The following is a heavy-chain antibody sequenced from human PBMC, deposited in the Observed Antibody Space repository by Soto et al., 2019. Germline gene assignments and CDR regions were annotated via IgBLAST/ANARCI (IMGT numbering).Heavy chain of an antibody. CDR2: IYHSGST. D-gene: IGHD6-6*01. CDR1: GGSISSSNW. V-gene: IGHV4-4*02. J-gene: IGHJ4*02. CDR3: ARGSLAARPVSDY. Sequence: TLSLTCAVSGGSISSSNWWSWVRQPPGKGLEWIGEIYHSGSTNYNPSLKSRVTISVDKSKNQFSLKLSSVTAADTAVYYCARGSLAARPVSDYWGQGTLVTVSS.